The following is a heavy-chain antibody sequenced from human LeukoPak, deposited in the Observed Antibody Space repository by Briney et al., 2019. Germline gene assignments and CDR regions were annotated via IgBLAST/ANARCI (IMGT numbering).Heavy chain of an antibody. Sequence: GGSLRLSCAASGFTFSSYGMHWVRQAPGKGLEWVAVISYDGSNKYYADSVKGRFTISRDNSKNTLYLQMNSLRAEDTAVYYCAKGGSSGYLDYWGQGTLVTVSS. CDR3: AKGGSSGYLDY. J-gene: IGHJ4*02. V-gene: IGHV3-30*18. CDR2: ISYDGSNK. CDR1: GFTFSSYG. D-gene: IGHD3-22*01.